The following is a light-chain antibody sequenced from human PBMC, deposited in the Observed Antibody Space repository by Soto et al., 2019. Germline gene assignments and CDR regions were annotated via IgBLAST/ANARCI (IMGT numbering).Light chain of an antibody. CDR1: QSISSW. Sequence: DIQVTQTPSTLSGAVGDRVTLTCRASQSISSWLAWYQQKPGKAPKLLIYKASTLKSGVPSRFSGSGSGTEFTLTIRSLQPDDFATYYCQHYNSYSEAFGQGTKVDIK. V-gene: IGKV1-5*03. CDR3: QHYNSYSEA. J-gene: IGKJ1*01. CDR2: KAS.